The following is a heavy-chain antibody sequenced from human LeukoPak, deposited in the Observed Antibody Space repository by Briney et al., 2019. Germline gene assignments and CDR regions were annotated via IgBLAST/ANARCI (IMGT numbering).Heavy chain of an antibody. V-gene: IGHV1-69*04. CDR3: AREVGERLPAGL. CDR1: GGTFSSYT. Sequence: SSVKVSCKASGGTFSSYTISWVRPAPGQGLEWMGRIIPILGIANYAQKFQGRVTITADKSTSTAYMERSSLRSEDTAVYYCAREVGERLPAGLWGQGTLVTVSS. CDR2: IIPILGIA. D-gene: IGHD3-16*01. J-gene: IGHJ4*02.